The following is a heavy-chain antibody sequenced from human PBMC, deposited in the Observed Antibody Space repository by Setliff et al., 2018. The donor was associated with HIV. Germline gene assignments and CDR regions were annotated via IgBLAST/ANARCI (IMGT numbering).Heavy chain of an antibody. CDR1: GYTFSTNA. D-gene: IGHD6-19*01. CDR3: ARGSCSGCYLSDY. J-gene: IGHJ4*02. CDR2: INAGDDNT. V-gene: IGHV1-3*01. Sequence: ASVKVSCKAFGYTFSTNAIHWVRQAPGQRLEWMGYINAGDDNTRYSEKFQGRVTITRDTSANTAYMELRILRSEDTAVYYCARGSCSGCYLSDYWGLGTLVTVSS.